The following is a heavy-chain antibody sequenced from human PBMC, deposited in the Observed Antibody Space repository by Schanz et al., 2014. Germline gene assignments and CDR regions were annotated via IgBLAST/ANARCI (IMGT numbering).Heavy chain of an antibody. D-gene: IGHD6-13*01. V-gene: IGHV1-46*03. CDR1: GYTFTSYS. CDR3: ARDGVDAAAGGNY. Sequence: QVQLLQSGAEVKKPGASMKVSCKASGYTFTSYSMHWVRQAPGQGLEWMGIINLSGGSTTYAQKFQGRVTMTRDTSTSTVYMELSSLRSEDTAVYYCARDGVDAAAGGNYWGQGTLVTVSS. J-gene: IGHJ4*02. CDR2: INLSGGST.